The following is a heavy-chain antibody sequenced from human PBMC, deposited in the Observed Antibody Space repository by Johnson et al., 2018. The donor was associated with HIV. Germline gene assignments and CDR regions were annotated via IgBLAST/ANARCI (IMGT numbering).Heavy chain of an antibody. D-gene: IGHD2-8*01. Sequence: VQLVESGGGVVRPGGSLRLSCAASAFIFDDYGMSWVRQAPGKGLEWVSGINWNGGGTGYADSVKGRFTISRDNAKNSLYLQMNSLRAEDTALYYCARGRYCTNGVCYSGAFDIWGQGTMVTVSS. V-gene: IGHV3-20*04. CDR2: INWNGGGT. CDR3: ARGRYCTNGVCYSGAFDI. CDR1: AFIFDDYG. J-gene: IGHJ3*02.